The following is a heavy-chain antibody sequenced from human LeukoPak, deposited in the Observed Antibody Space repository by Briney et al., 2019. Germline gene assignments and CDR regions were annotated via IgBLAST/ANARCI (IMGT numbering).Heavy chain of an antibody. CDR3: ARRRSDLNWFDP. CDR2: IHYNGRT. J-gene: IGHJ5*02. Sequence: SETLSLTCTVSRGSISSSDYYWGWVRQPPGKGLEWIGLIHYNGRTFHNPSLRSRVTLSMDTSRDQFSPRLYSVTAADTALYFCARRRSDLNWFDPWGQGIPVIVSS. V-gene: IGHV4-39*07. D-gene: IGHD2-15*01. CDR1: RGSISSSDYY.